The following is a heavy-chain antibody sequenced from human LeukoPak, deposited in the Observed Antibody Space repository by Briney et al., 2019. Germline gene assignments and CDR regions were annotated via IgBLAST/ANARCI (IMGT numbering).Heavy chain of an antibody. CDR3: ARGSPDFWSGYLIDY. CDR2: INSDGSST. CDR1: GFTFSSYW. V-gene: IGHV3-74*01. D-gene: IGHD3-3*01. Sequence: GGSLRLSCAAAGFTFSSYWMHWVRQAPGKGLVWVSRINSDGSSTSYADSVKGRFTISRDNAKNTLYLQMNSLRAEDTAVYYCARGSPDFWSGYLIDYWGQGTLVSVSS. J-gene: IGHJ4*02.